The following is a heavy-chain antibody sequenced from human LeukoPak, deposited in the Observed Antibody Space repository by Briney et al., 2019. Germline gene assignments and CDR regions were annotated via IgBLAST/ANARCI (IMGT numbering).Heavy chain of an antibody. CDR3: AREDYGSVD. CDR1: GFTFSSYW. Sequence: GSLRLPCAASGFTFSSYWMSWVRQPPGKGLEWIGSIYYSGSTYYNPSLKSRVTISVDTSKNQFSLKLSSVTAADTAVYYCAREDYGSVDWGQGTLVTVSS. D-gene: IGHD4-17*01. CDR2: IYYSGST. J-gene: IGHJ4*02. V-gene: IGHV4-39*01.